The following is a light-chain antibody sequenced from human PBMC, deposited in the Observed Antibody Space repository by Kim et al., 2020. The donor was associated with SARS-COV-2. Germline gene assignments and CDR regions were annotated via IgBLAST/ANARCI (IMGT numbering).Light chain of an antibody. V-gene: IGKV3-11*01. CDR1: ESVSHH. CDR2: DAS. Sequence: SSGASAPLSCRASESVSHHLPWYQQKPGQAPRLLMYDASNRAAGVPARFSGSGSETDFTLTISSLEPEDFAVYYCQLRYNWPPMFTFGQGTKLEI. CDR3: QLRYNWPPMFT. J-gene: IGKJ2*01.